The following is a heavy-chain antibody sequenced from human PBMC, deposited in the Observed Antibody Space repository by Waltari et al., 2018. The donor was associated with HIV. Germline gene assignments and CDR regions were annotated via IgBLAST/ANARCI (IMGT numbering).Heavy chain of an antibody. D-gene: IGHD2-2*01. V-gene: IGHV4-59*01. CDR2: ISYSGRT. Sequence: QVQLQESGPGLVKPSETLSLTCTVSGASISRYYWSWIRQHPGKGLEWIGSISYSGRTNYNPSLKSRLTISLDTSKNQFSLKLSSVTAADTAVYYCARFPGVPAANINWLDPWGQGTLVTVSS. CDR1: GASISRYY. J-gene: IGHJ5*02. CDR3: ARFPGVPAANINWLDP.